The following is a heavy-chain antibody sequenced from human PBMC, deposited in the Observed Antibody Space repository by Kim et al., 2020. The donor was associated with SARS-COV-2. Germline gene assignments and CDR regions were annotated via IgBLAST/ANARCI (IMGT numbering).Heavy chain of an antibody. D-gene: IGHD3-22*01. J-gene: IGHJ5*02. Sequence: GGSLRLSCAASGFTFSSYAMSWVRQAPGKGLEWVSVISGSGGSTYYADSVKGRFTISRDNSKDTLYLQMNSLRAEDTAVYYCAKVPSITMIVGNENLWGQGTLVTVSS. V-gene: IGHV3-23*01. CDR3: AKVPSITMIVGNENL. CDR2: ISGSGGST. CDR1: GFTFSSYA.